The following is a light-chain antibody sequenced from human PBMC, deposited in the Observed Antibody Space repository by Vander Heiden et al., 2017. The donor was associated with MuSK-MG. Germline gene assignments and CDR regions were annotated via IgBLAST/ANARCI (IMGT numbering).Light chain of an antibody. V-gene: IGKV3-15*01. CDR1: QSGSSN. CDR2: GAS. CDR3: QQDNNSLT. J-gene: IGKJ4*01. Sequence: ASQSGSSNLAWYQQKPGQAPRLLIYGASTRASGIPGRFSGSGSGTEFTLTSSRLQAEDFAVYYWQQDNNSLTFGGGTKVEIK.